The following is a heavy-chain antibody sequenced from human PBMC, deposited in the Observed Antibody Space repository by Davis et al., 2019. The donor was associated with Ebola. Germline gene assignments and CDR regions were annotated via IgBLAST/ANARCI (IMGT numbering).Heavy chain of an antibody. CDR1: GFTFSSYA. J-gene: IGHJ6*04. CDR3: ARLPAVAYYGMDV. D-gene: IGHD6-19*01. V-gene: IGHV3-48*02. Sequence: PGGSLRLSCAASGFTFSSYAMSWVRQAPGKGLEWVSYSSSSSSTIYYADSVKGRFTISRDNAKNSLYLQMNSLRDEDTAVYYCARLPAVAYYGMDVWGKGTTVTVSS. CDR2: SSSSSSTI.